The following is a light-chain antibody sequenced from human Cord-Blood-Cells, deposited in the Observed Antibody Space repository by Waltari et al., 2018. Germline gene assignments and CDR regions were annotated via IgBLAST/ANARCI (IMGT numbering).Light chain of an antibody. Sequence: SYELTQPPSVSVSPGPTARITCSGDALPTKYAYWYQQKSGQAPVLVIYEDSKRPSGIPERFSGSSSGTMATLTISGAQVEDEADYYCYSTDSSGNHSVFGTGTKVTVL. CDR2: EDS. J-gene: IGLJ1*01. CDR3: YSTDSSGNHSV. CDR1: ALPTKY. V-gene: IGLV3-10*01.